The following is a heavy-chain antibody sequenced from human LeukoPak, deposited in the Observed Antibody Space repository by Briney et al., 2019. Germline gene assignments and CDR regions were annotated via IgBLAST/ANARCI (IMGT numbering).Heavy chain of an antibody. Sequence: GGSLRLSCAASGFTVSSNYMSWVRQAPGKGLEWVSVIYSGGSTYYADSVKGRFTISRDNSKNTLYLQMNSLRGEDTAVYYCAKDFYSSGKSIDYWGQGTLVTVSS. CDR1: GFTVSSNY. J-gene: IGHJ4*02. D-gene: IGHD6-19*01. V-gene: IGHV3-66*01. CDR3: AKDFYSSGKSIDY. CDR2: IYSGGST.